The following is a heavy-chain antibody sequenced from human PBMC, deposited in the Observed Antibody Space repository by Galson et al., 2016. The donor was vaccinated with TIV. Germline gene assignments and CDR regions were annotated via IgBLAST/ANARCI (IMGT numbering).Heavy chain of an antibody. CDR2: GSA. J-gene: IGHJ5*02. Sequence: GSAYYNPSLKSRVTIPVDTSKNQFSLKLSSVTAADTAVYYCATYCSSTTCLFDPWGQGTLVTVSS. V-gene: IGHV4-39*01. D-gene: IGHD2-2*01. CDR3: ATYCSSTTCLFDP.